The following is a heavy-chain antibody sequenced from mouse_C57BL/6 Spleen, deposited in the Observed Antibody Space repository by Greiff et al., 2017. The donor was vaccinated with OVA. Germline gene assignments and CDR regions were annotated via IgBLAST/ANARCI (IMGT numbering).Heavy chain of an antibody. CDR1: GFTFSDYG. CDR3: ARSELGRGFDY. D-gene: IGHD4-1*01. J-gene: IGHJ2*01. Sequence: EVNLVESGGGLVKPGGSLKLSCAASGFTFSDYGMHWVRQAPEKGLEWVAYISSGSSTIYYADTVKGRFTISRDNAKNTLFLQMTSLRSEDTAMYYCARSELGRGFDYWGQGTTLTVSS. V-gene: IGHV5-17*01. CDR2: ISSGSSTI.